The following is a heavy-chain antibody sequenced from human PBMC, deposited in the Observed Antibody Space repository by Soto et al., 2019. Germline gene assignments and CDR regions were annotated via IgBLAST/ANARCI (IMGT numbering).Heavy chain of an antibody. V-gene: IGHV4-4*02. Sequence: QVQLQESGPGLVKPSGTLSLTCAVSGGSISNDDWWSWVRQAPGKGLEWIGEIHHSGRTHYNPSLKSRVSMSLDKSNNQVSLNVNSVTAADKAVYYCARDGRGRYNLGYWGQGTLVIVYS. J-gene: IGHJ4*02. CDR3: ARDGRGRYNLGY. CDR1: GGSISNDDW. CDR2: IHHSGRT. D-gene: IGHD1-1*01.